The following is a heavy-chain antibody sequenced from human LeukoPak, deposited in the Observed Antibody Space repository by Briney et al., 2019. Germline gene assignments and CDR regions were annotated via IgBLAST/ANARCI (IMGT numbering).Heavy chain of an antibody. Sequence: GGSLRLSCAASGFTFSSYGMHWVRQAPGKGLEWVAVIWYDGSNKYYADSVKGRFTISRDNSKNTLYLQMNSLRAEDTAVYYCARRKHPVVLAARGYYYYGMDVWGQGTTVTVSS. V-gene: IGHV3-33*01. CDR3: ARRKHPVVLAARGYYYYGMDV. J-gene: IGHJ6*02. CDR2: IWYDGSNK. CDR1: GFTFSSYG. D-gene: IGHD2-2*01.